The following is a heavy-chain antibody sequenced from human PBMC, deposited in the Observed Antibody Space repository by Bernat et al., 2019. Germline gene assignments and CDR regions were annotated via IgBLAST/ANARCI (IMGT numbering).Heavy chain of an antibody. Sequence: EVQLVESGGGLVRPGGSLRLSVAASEFTFSNAWMSGVRKAPGKGRGWVGGIKSKTDGGTTDYAAPVKGRFTISRDDSKNTLYLQMNSLKTEDTAVYYCTTGQYYYGSGTIDYWGQGTLVTVSS. CDR2: IKSKTDGGTT. D-gene: IGHD3-10*01. CDR1: EFTFSNAW. CDR3: TTGQYYYGSGTIDY. V-gene: IGHV3-15*01. J-gene: IGHJ4*02.